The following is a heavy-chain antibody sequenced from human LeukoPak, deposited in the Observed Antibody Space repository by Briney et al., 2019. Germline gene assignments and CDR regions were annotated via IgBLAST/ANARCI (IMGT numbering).Heavy chain of an antibody. CDR3: ARDRKLYAV. Sequence: GGSLRLSCAASGFTFSTYAMSWVRQAPGKGLEWVSAISDSSGSTYYADSVKGRFTISRDNSKNTLYLQVNSLRTEDTAVYYCARDRKLYAVWGQGTLVTVSS. CDR2: ISDSSGST. V-gene: IGHV3-23*01. J-gene: IGHJ4*02. CDR1: GFTFSTYA. D-gene: IGHD2/OR15-2a*01.